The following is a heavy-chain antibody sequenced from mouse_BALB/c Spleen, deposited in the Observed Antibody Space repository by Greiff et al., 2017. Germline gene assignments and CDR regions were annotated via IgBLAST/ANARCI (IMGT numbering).Heavy chain of an antibody. Sequence: EVQLQESGPGLVKPSQSLSLTCTVTGYSITSDYAWNWIRQFPGNKLEWMGYISYSGSTSYNPSLKSRISITRDTSKNQFFLQLNSVTTEDTATYYCARSYYGSSSYFDVWGAGTTVTVSS. CDR1: GYSITSDYA. J-gene: IGHJ1*01. CDR2: ISYSGST. CDR3: ARSYYGSSSYFDV. D-gene: IGHD1-1*01. V-gene: IGHV3-2*02.